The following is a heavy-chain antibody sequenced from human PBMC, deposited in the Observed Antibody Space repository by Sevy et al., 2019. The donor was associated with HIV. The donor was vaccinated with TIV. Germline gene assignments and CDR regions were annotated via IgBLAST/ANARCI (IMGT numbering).Heavy chain of an antibody. D-gene: IGHD1-26*01. CDR1: GFTFSRYG. Sequence: GGSLRLSCAASGFTFSRYGMHWVRQAPGKGLEWVAFIRYDGSTKYYAESVKGRFIISRDNSKDTLYLQMNSLRGDDTSLYYCAKGLRMRLGAVLSDDVWGQGTMVTVSS. CDR2: IRYDGSTK. J-gene: IGHJ3*01. CDR3: AKGLRMRLGAVLSDDV. V-gene: IGHV3-30*02.